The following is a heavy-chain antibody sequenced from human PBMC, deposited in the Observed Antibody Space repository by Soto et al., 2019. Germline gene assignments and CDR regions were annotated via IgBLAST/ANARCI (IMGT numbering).Heavy chain of an antibody. D-gene: IGHD5-12*01. CDR1: GFTFSSYA. J-gene: IGHJ4*02. Sequence: QVQLVESGGGVVQPGRSLRLSCAASGFTFSSYAMHWVRQAPGKGLEWVAVISYDGSNKYYADSVKGRFTISRDNSKNTLYLQMNSLRAEDTAVYYCARGQHRDGYNPHFDYWGQGTLVTVSS. CDR3: ARGQHRDGYNPHFDY. CDR2: ISYDGSNK. V-gene: IGHV3-30-3*01.